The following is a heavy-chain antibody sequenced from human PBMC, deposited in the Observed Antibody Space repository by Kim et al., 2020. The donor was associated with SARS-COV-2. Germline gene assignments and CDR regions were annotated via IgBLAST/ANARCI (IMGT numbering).Heavy chain of an antibody. Sequence: ASVKVSCKVSGYTLTELSMHWVRQAPGKGLEWMGGFDPEDGETIYAQKFQGRVTMTEDTSTDTAYMELSSLRSEDTAVYYCATGVFVSGSYSLDYWGQGTLVTVSS. J-gene: IGHJ4*02. CDR1: GYTLTELS. V-gene: IGHV1-24*01. D-gene: IGHD1-26*01. CDR2: FDPEDGET. CDR3: ATGVFVSGSYSLDY.